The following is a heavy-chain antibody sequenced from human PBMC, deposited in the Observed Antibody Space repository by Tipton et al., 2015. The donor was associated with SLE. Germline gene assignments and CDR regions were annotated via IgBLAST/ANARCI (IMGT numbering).Heavy chain of an antibody. V-gene: IGHV3-9*01. Sequence: SLRLSCAASGFTFDDYAMHWVRQAPGKGLEWVSGISWNSGSIGYADSVKGRFTISRDNAKNSLYLQMNSLRAEDTAVYYCARDKGSSSWYGYYFDYWGQGTLVTVSS. CDR2: ISWNSGSI. J-gene: IGHJ4*02. D-gene: IGHD6-13*01. CDR1: GFTFDDYA. CDR3: ARDKGSSSWYGYYFDY.